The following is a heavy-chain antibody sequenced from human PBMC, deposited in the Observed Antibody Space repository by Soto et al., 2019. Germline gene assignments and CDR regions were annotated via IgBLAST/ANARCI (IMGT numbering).Heavy chain of an antibody. CDR3: ARGYNGNVDY. J-gene: IGHJ4*02. V-gene: IGHV6-1*01. Sequence: PSQTLSLTCAISGDSVSSNGDTWNWIRQSPSRGLEWLGRTYYRSKWYNDYAVSVKSRITINPDTSKNQFSLQLNSVTPEDAAVYYCARGYNGNVDYWGQGTLVTVSS. D-gene: IGHD5-12*01. CDR1: GDSVSSNGDT. CDR2: TYYRSKWYN.